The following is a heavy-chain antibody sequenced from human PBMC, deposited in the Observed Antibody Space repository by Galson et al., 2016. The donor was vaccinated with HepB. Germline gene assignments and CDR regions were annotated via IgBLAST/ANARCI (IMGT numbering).Heavy chain of an antibody. J-gene: IGHJ2*01. Sequence: SGGTFRSSAITWVRQAPGQGLEWMGGIIPIFGTPNYAQKFQGRVTITADESTSTAYMELRSLRSEDTAVYYCARDTSAVYVDHWYFDLWGRGTLVTVPS. CDR2: IIPIFGTP. CDR3: ARDTSAVYVDHWYFDL. CDR1: GGTFRSSA. V-gene: IGHV1-69*01. D-gene: IGHD1-14*01.